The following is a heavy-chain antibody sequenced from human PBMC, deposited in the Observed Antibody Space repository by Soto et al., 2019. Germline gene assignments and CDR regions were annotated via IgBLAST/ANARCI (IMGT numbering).Heavy chain of an antibody. J-gene: IGHJ6*03. D-gene: IGHD3-3*01. Sequence: SETLSLTCTVSGGSISSSSYYWGWIRQPPGKGLEWIGSIYYSGSTYYNPSLKSRVTISVDTSKNQFSLKLSSVTAADTAVYYCARQVNDFWSGYGLYYYYMEVWGKGTTVTVSS. V-gene: IGHV4-39*01. CDR2: IYYSGST. CDR3: ARQVNDFWSGYGLYYYYMEV. CDR1: GGSISSSSYY.